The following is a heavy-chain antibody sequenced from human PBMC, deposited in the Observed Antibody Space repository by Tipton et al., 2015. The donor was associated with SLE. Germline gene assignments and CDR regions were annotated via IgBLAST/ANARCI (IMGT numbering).Heavy chain of an antibody. V-gene: IGHV4-39*07. CDR2: INHSGST. Sequence: GLVKPSETLSLTCTVSGGSISSSSYYWGWIRQPPGKGLEWIGEINHSGSTNYNPSLKSRVTISVDTSKNQFSLKLSSVTAADTAVYYCARDLLSWDAFDIWGQGTMVTVSS. CDR1: GGSISSSSYY. J-gene: IGHJ3*02. CDR3: ARDLLSWDAFDI. D-gene: IGHD2/OR15-2a*01.